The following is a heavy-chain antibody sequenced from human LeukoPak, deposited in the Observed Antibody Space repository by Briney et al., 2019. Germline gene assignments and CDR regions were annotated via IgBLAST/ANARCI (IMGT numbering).Heavy chain of an antibody. CDR1: GFTFGDYA. Sequence: GGSLRLSCTASGFTFGDYAMSWFRQAPGKGLEWVANIKQDGSEKYYVDSVKGRFTISRDNAKNSLYLQMNSLRAEDTAVYYCAGGSYYYFDYWGQGTLVTVSS. CDR2: IKQDGSEK. J-gene: IGHJ4*02. CDR3: AGGSYYYFDY. V-gene: IGHV3-7*01. D-gene: IGHD1-26*01.